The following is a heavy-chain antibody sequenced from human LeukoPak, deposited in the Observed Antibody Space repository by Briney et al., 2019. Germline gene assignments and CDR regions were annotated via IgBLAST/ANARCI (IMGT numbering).Heavy chain of an antibody. Sequence: ASVKVSCKASGYTFTGYYMHWVRQAPGQGLEWMGWINPNSGGTNYAQKFQGRVTMTRDTSISTAYMELSRLRSDDTAVYYCARPRGSSGWLDYWGQGTPVIVSS. CDR2: INPNSGGT. CDR1: GYTFTGYY. CDR3: ARPRGSSGWLDY. V-gene: IGHV1-2*02. J-gene: IGHJ4*02. D-gene: IGHD6-19*01.